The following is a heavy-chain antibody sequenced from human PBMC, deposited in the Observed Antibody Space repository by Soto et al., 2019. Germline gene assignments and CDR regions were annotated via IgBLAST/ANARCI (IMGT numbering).Heavy chain of an antibody. CDR1: GFIFRDYA. Sequence: EVQLLESGGGLVQPGGSLRLSCAASGFIFRDYAMTWVRQAPGKGLEWVSSISGGAISTYYADSVKGLFTVSRDNSKNTLYLQMSSLRAEDTAIYYCAKEARAYCGTAGDNWGQGTLVTVSS. CDR2: ISGGAIST. J-gene: IGHJ4*02. CDR3: AKEARAYCGTAGDN. V-gene: IGHV3-23*01. D-gene: IGHD2-21*01.